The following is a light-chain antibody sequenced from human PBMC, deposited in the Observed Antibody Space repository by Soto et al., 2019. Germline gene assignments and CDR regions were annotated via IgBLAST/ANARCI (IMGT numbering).Light chain of an antibody. CDR2: AAS. J-gene: IGKJ5*01. Sequence: DIQMTQSPSSLSAVVGDRVTITCRTSQSIRSYLHWYQQKSGKAPKLLISAASNLQSGVPYRFSGSGSGTDFTLTISSLQPEDVATYYCQHSHSTPRITFGQGTRLEIK. CDR3: QHSHSTPRIT. CDR1: QSIRSY. V-gene: IGKV1-39*01.